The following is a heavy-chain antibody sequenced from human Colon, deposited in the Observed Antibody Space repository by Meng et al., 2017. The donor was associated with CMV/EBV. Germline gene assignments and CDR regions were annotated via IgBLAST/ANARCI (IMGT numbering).Heavy chain of an antibody. CDR3: AKVPRLGDPDSDPDD. CDR2: IYSGGDIA. CDR1: GFTFSSYA. D-gene: IGHD2-21*02. Sequence: GESLKISCAASGFTFSSYAMSWVRQAPGKGMQRVSVIYSGGDIADYADSVKGRFTISRDNSRSTLYLQMSTLRIEDTATYYCAKVPRLGDPDSDPDDWGQGTLVTVSS. J-gene: IGHJ4*02. V-gene: IGHV3-23*03.